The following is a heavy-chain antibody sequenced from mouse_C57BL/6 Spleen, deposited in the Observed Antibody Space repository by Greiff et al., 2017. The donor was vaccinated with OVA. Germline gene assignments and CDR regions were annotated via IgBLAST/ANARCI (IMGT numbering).Heavy chain of an antibody. CDR3: ARGSFYIFAY. J-gene: IGHJ3*01. CDR2: IDPSDSYT. Sequence: QVQLQQSGAELVKPGASVKLSCKASGYTFTSYWMQWVKQRPGQGLEWIGEIDPSDSYTNYNQKFKGKATLTVDTSSSPAYMQLSSLTSEDSAVYYCARGSFYIFAYWGQGTLVTVSA. CDR1: GYTFTSYW. V-gene: IGHV1-50*01. D-gene: IGHD1-2*01.